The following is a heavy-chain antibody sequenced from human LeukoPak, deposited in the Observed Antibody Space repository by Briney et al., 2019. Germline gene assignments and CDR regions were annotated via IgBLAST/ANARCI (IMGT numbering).Heavy chain of an antibody. D-gene: IGHD3-10*01. CDR1: GGTFSSYA. J-gene: IGHJ3*02. CDR2: IIPIFGTA. CDR3: ARDVTYYYGSGSYPPGLDAFDI. V-gene: IGHV1-69*05. Sequence: GASVKVSCKASGGTFSSYAISWVRQAPGQGLEWMGGIIPIFGTANYAQKFQGRVTMTTDTSTSTAYMELRSLRSDDTAVYYCARDVTYYYGSGSYPPGLDAFDIWGQGTMVTVSS.